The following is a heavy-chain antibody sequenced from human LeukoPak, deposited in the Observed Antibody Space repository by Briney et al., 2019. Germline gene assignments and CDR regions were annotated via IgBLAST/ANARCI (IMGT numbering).Heavy chain of an antibody. CDR3: ARPLRVTMIRGAAFRASSDFDP. J-gene: IGHJ5*02. CDR1: GYTLSGYY. CDR2: INPNTGGT. V-gene: IGHV1-2*02. D-gene: IGHD3-10*01. Sequence: GASVKVSCKASGYTLSGYYIHWVRQAPGQGLEWMGWINPNTGGTKYAQRFQDRVTMTRDTSISTAYMEVSRLRYDDTAVYYCARPLRVTMIRGAAFRASSDFDPWGQGTLVTVSS.